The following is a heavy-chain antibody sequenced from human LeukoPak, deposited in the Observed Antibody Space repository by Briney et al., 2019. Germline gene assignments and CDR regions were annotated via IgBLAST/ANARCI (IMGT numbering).Heavy chain of an antibody. J-gene: IGHJ4*02. Sequence: PSETLSLTCTVSGGSISSYYWSWIRQPPGKGLEWIGYIYYSGSTNYNPSLKSRVTISVDTSKNQFSLKLSSVTAADTAVYYCARDLSEAAAGFFDYWGQGTLVTVSS. V-gene: IGHV4-59*01. CDR1: GGSISSYY. CDR2: IYYSGST. CDR3: ARDLSEAAAGFFDY. D-gene: IGHD6-13*01.